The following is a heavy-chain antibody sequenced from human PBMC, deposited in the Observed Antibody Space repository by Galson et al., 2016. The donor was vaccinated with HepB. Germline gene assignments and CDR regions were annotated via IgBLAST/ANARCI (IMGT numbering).Heavy chain of an antibody. Sequence: SVKVSCKASGGTFIHYALSWVRQAPGQGLEWIGGILPIIGTTDYAQKLQGRITITADDSTGTVYLELRRRRSEDTAVYYCARWGEFCSARGCYQGGYVGMDVWGPGTTVTVSS. V-gene: IGHV1-69*13. CDR3: ARWGEFCSARGCYQGGYVGMDV. D-gene: IGHD2-15*01. CDR2: ILPIIGTT. CDR1: GGTFIHYA. J-gene: IGHJ6*02.